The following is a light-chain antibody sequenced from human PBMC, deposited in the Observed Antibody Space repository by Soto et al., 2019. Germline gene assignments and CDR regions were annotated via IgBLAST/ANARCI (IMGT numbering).Light chain of an antibody. CDR1: QSISSN. Sequence: IGSTPAQPTHFVAPEKIDTVSCRASQSISSNLAWYQQKPGQAPRLLMFRTSSSATGFPARFSGSGSGTEFNLTSSSLRYEDFGVFQFQEYNSWPRATVGGGTKVDIK. J-gene: IGKJ4*01. V-gene: IGKV3-15*01. CDR2: RTS. CDR3: QEYNSWPRAT.